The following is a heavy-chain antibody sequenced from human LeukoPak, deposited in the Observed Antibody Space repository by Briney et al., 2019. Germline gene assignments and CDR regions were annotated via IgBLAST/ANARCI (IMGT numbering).Heavy chain of an antibody. CDR1: GFTFSSYS. D-gene: IGHD3-10*01. CDR2: ISSSSSYI. CDR3: ARDNAYYGSGEGDY. V-gene: IGHV3-21*01. J-gene: IGHJ4*02. Sequence: GGSLRLSCAASGFTFSSYSMNWVRQAPGKGLEWVSSISSSSSYIYYADSVKGRFTISRDNAKNSLYLQMNSLRAEDTAVYYCARDNAYYGSGEGDYWGQGTLVTVSS.